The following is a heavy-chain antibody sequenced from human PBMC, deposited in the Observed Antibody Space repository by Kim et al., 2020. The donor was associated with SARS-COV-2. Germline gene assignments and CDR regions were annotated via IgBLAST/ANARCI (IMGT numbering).Heavy chain of an antibody. D-gene: IGHD6-6*01. J-gene: IGHJ4*02. CDR3: ANLYSSSSGYDY. V-gene: IGHV3-30*02. Sequence: YADSVKGRFTISRDNSKNTLYLQMNSLRAEDTAVYYCANLYSSSSGYDYWGQGTLVTVSS.